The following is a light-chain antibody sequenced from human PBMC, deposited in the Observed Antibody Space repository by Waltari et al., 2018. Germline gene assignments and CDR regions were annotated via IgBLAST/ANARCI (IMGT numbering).Light chain of an antibody. V-gene: IGLV1-44*01. CDR3: AAWDDSLNGPV. Sequence: QSVLTQPPSASGTPGQRVTISCSGSNSNIGSNTVNWYQQVQGTAPQLLIYSNNRRPSGRPDRFSGSKSGTSASLAISGLQSEDDADYYCAAWDDSLNGPVFGGGTKLTVL. CDR2: SNN. J-gene: IGLJ3*02. CDR1: NSNIGSNT.